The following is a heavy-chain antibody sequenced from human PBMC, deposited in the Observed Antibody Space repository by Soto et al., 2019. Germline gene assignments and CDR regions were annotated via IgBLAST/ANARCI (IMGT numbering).Heavy chain of an antibody. J-gene: IGHJ3*02. CDR3: ARDLAVGAFSIRGAFDI. Sequence: LSLTCTVSGGSISSYYWSWIRQPPGKGLEWIGYIYYSGSTNYNPSLKSRDTISVDTSKNQFSLKLSSVTAADTAGYDCARDLAVGAFSIRGAFDIWRKGRMVT. CDR1: GGSISSYY. CDR2: IYYSGST. V-gene: IGHV4-59*01. D-gene: IGHD3-3*01.